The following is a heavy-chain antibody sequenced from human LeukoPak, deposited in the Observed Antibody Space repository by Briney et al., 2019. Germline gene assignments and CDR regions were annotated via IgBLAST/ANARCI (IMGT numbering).Heavy chain of an antibody. CDR1: GFTFSDYH. CDR2: ISSSGTTT. V-gene: IGHV3-11*04. J-gene: IGHJ4*02. CDR3: ARDAPKSNFDY. Sequence: GGSLRLSCAASGFTFSDYHMSWIRQTPGKGLEWVSYISSSGTTTHHADSEKGRFTISRDNAKNSLYLQMNSLRAEDTAVYYCARDAPKSNFDYRGQGTLVTVSS.